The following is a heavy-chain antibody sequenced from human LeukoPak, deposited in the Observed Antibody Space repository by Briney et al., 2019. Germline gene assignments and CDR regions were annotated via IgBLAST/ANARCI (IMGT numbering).Heavy chain of an antibody. V-gene: IGHV4-34*01. Sequence: SETLSLTCAVYGGSFSGYYWSWIRQPPGKGLEWIGEINHSGSTNYNPSLKSRVTISVDTSKNQFSLKLSSVTAADTAVYYCARLGDGYNPHSFDYWGQGTLVTVSS. J-gene: IGHJ4*02. CDR3: ARLGDGYNPHSFDY. CDR1: GGSFSGYY. CDR2: INHSGST. D-gene: IGHD5-24*01.